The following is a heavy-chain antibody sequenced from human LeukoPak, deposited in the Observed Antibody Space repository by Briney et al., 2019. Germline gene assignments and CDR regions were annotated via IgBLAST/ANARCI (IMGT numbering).Heavy chain of an antibody. Sequence: SQTLSLTCAISGDSVSSDSTAWNWIRQSPSTGLEWLGRTYYRSKWYSDYALSVKSRIIINPDTSKNQFSLQLNSVTPEDTAVYYCAREAVAVNNYFDPWGQGTLVTVSS. J-gene: IGHJ5*02. D-gene: IGHD6-19*01. CDR2: TYYRSKWYS. CDR3: AREAVAVNNYFDP. CDR1: GDSVSSDSTA. V-gene: IGHV6-1*01.